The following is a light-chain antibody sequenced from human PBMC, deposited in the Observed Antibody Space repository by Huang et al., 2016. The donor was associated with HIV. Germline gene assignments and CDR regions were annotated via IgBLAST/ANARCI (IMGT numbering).Light chain of an antibody. CDR3: QHYNT. Sequence: VMTQSPATLSVSPGETVTLSCRSSQSVTRNLAWYQQRPGQAPRLLIYGVSARADDIPARFSGGGSGTEFSLTINNLQSEDFAVYYCQHYNTFGQGTKLEIK. CDR2: GVS. CDR1: QSVTRN. V-gene: IGKV3-15*01. J-gene: IGKJ2*01.